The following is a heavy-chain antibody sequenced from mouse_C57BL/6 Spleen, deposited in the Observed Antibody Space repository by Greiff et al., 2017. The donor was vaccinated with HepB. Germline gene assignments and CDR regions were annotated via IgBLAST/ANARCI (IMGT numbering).Heavy chain of an antibody. CDR1: GFNIKDDY. Sequence: EVQLQQSGAELVRPGASVKLSCTASGFNIKDDYMHWVKQRPEQGLEWIGWIDPENGDTEYASKFQGKATITAYTSSNTAYLQLSSLTSEDTAVYYCTIVPVAYGDYWGQGTTLTVSS. CDR3: TIVPVAYGDY. D-gene: IGHD1-1*01. J-gene: IGHJ2*01. V-gene: IGHV14-4*01. CDR2: IDPENGDT.